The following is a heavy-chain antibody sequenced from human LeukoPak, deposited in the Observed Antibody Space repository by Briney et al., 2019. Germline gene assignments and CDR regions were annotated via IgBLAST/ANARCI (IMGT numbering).Heavy chain of an antibody. D-gene: IGHD3-10*01. CDR1: GGSISSGDYY. V-gene: IGHV4-61*08. CDR3: AREITMVRGVFDY. Sequence: PSETLSLTCTVSGGSISSGDYYWSWIRQPPGKGLEWIGYIYYSGSTNYNPSLKSRVTISVDTSKNQFSLKLSSVTAADTAVYYCAREITMVRGVFDYWGQGTLVTVSS. J-gene: IGHJ4*02. CDR2: IYYSGST.